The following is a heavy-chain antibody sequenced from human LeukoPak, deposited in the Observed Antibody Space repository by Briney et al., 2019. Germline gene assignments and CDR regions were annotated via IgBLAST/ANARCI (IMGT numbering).Heavy chain of an antibody. CDR2: IWYDGSNK. CDR3: ARDYYYDSSGYLPPDAFDI. D-gene: IGHD3-22*01. J-gene: IGHJ3*02. CDR1: GFTFSSYG. V-gene: IGHV3-33*01. Sequence: PGRSLRLSCAASGFTFSSYGMHWVRQAPGKGLEWVAVIWYDGSNKYYADSVKGRFTISRDNSKNTLYLQMNSLRAEDTVVYYCARDYYYDSSGYLPPDAFDIWGQGAMVTVSS.